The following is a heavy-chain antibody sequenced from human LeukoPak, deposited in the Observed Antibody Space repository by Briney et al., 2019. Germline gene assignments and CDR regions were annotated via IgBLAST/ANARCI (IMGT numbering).Heavy chain of an antibody. V-gene: IGHV4-39*07. CDR1: GGSISSSSYY. D-gene: IGHD6-13*01. CDR2: IYYSGST. CDR3: ARVTYSSSWYLKYYYYYYMDV. Sequence: SETPSLTCTVSGGSISSSSYYWGWIRQPPGKGLEWIGTIYYSGSTYYNPSLKSRVTISVDTSKNQFSLKLSSVTAADTAVYYCARVTYSSSWYLKYYYYYYMDVWGKGTTVTISS. J-gene: IGHJ6*03.